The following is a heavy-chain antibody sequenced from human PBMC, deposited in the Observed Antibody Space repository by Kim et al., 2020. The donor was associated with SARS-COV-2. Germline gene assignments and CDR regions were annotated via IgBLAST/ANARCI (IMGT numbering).Heavy chain of an antibody. D-gene: IGHD6-19*01. Sequence: ADSVKGRFTVSRNNSKTTRYLQMCSLRPEDTAVYYCARVVYSSGWYFFDYCGQGTQVTLSS. J-gene: IGHJ4*02. CDR3: ARVVYSSGWYFFDY. V-gene: IGHV3-64*02.